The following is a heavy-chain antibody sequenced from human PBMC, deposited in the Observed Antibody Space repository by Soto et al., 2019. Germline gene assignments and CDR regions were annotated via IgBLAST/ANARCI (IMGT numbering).Heavy chain of an antibody. Sequence: LPLTCTVSGGSISSGGYYWSWIRQHPGKGLEWIGYIYYSGSTYYNPSLKSRVTISVDTSKNQFSLKLSSVTAADTAVYYCARGVDINYFYCYYYYGIHCWGQGIMVTVS. J-gene: IGHJ6*02. CDR1: GGSISSGGYY. V-gene: IGHV4-31*03. D-gene: IGHD4-4*01. CDR2: IYYSGST. CDR3: ARGVDINYFYCYYYYGIHC.